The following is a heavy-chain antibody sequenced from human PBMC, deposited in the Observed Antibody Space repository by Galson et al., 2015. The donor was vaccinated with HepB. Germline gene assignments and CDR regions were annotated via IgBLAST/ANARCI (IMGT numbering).Heavy chain of an antibody. CDR3: ARDRQDIVATMGY. J-gene: IGHJ4*02. CDR1: GYTFTSYA. V-gene: IGHV1-3*01. Sequence: SVKVSCKASGYTFTSYAMHWVRQAPGQRLEWMGWINAGNGNTKYSQKFQGRVTITRDTSASTAYMELSSLRSEDTAVYYCARDRQDIVATMGYWGQGTLVTVSS. D-gene: IGHD5-12*01. CDR2: INAGNGNT.